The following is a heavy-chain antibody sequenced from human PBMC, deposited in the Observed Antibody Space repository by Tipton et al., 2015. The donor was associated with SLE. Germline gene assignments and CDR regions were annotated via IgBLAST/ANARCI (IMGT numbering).Heavy chain of an antibody. D-gene: IGHD4-17*01. CDR1: GGSFSGYY. V-gene: IGHV4-34*01. CDR2: MNHSGST. J-gene: IGHJ4*02. CDR3: ARALTVTPYYFDY. Sequence: TLSLTCAVYGGSFSGYYWSWIRQPPGKGLEWIGEMNHSGSTRYNPSLKSRVTVSVDTSKNQFSLNLSSVTAADSAVYYCARALTVTPYYFDYWGQGTLVTVSS.